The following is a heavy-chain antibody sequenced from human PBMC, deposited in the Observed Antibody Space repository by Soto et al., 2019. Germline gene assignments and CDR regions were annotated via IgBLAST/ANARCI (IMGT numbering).Heavy chain of an antibody. V-gene: IGHV3-48*01. CDR1: GFTFSSYS. CDR2: ISSSSSTI. CDR3: ARGPKYSSSWNSYYCDY. J-gene: IGHJ4*02. Sequence: GSSLRLSCAASGFTFSSYSMNWVRQAPGKGLEWVSYISSSSSTIYYADSVKGRFTISRDNAKNSLYLQMNSLRAEDTAVYYWARGPKYSSSWNSYYCDYWGQGTLVTVSS. D-gene: IGHD6-13*01.